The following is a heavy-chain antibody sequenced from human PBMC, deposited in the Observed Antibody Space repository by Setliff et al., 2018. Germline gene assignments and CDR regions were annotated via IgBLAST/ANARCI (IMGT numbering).Heavy chain of an antibody. CDR3: ARLPRFTDTRNDFDI. Sequence: SETLSLTCAVSGYSISSGYYWGWIRQPPGKGLEWIGSIYHSGSTYYNPSLKSRVTISVDTSKNQFSLKLSSVTAADTAVYYCARLPRFTDTRNDFDIWGQGTMVTVSS. J-gene: IGHJ3*02. CDR2: IYHSGST. V-gene: IGHV4-38-2*01. D-gene: IGHD5-18*01. CDR1: GYSISSGYY.